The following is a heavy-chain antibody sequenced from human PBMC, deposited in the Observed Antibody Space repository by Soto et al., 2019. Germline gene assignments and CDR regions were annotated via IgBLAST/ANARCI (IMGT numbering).Heavy chain of an antibody. CDR1: CGSISSSSYY. D-gene: IGHD2-15*01. Sequence: SETLSLTCTVSCGSISSSSYYWGWIRQPPGKGLEWIGSIYYSGSTYYNPSLKSRVTISVDTSKNQFSLKLSSVTAADTAVHYCARHVRDIVFRGFDPWGQGTLVTVSS. J-gene: IGHJ5*02. V-gene: IGHV4-39*01. CDR3: ARHVRDIVFRGFDP. CDR2: IYYSGST.